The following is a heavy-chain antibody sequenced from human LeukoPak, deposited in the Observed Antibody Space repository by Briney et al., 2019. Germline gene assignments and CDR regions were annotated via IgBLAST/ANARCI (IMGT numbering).Heavy chain of an antibody. CDR2: ISGTSRTI. J-gene: IGHJ4*02. D-gene: IGHD1-26*01. CDR3: ARADRSGTYNFDS. CDR1: GFTLSSYS. V-gene: IGHV3-48*01. Sequence: GGSLRLSCAASGFTLSSYSMNWVRQAPGKGPEWGSYISGTSRTIYYADSVKGRFTISRDNAKNSLSLQMNSLRAEDKAVYYCARADRSGTYNFDSWGQGTLVTVSS.